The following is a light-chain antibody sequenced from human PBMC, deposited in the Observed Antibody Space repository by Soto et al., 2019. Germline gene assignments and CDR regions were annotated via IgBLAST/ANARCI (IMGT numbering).Light chain of an antibody. V-gene: IGLV1-40*01. CDR2: VNT. J-gene: IGLJ2*01. CDR1: SSNIGAGYD. Sequence: QPVLTQPPSVSGAPGQRVTISCTGSSSNIGAGYDVNWYQQLPGAAPKLLIFVNTKRPSGVPDRFSASKSGTSASLAITGLQAEDEADYYCQSYDSSLSGSRGVFGGGTKVTVL. CDR3: QSYDSSLSGSRGV.